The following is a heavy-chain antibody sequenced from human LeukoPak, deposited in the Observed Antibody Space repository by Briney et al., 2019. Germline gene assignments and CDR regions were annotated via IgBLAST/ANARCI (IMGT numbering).Heavy chain of an antibody. CDR3: AMSITMIIVIIKRPPTIDY. D-gene: IGHD3-22*01. CDR1: GVSISSSNSY. CDR2: IYYSGNT. J-gene: IGHJ4*02. V-gene: IGHV4-39*01. Sequence: PSETLSLTCTVSGVSISSSNSYWGWIRQPPGKGLEWIGSIYYSGNTYYNASLKSQVSISIDTSKNQFSLKLTSVTAADTAVYYCAMSITMIIVIIKRPPTIDYWGQGTLVTVSS.